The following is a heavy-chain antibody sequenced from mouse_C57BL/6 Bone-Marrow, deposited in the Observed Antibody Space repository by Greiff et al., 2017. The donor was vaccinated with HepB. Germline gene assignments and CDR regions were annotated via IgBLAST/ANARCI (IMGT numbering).Heavy chain of an antibody. Sequence: EVQLQQSGPELVKPGASVKLSCKASGYTFTDYNMQWVQQSHGKSLEWIGYINPNNGGTSYNQKFKGQSTLTVNKSSSTAYLKLRSLTSEESAVYYCAREEGYDANWYFDVWGTGTTVTVAS. CDR2: INPNNGGT. V-gene: IGHV1-22*01. D-gene: IGHD2-3*01. J-gene: IGHJ1*03. CDR1: GYTFTDYN. CDR3: AREEGYDANWYFDV.